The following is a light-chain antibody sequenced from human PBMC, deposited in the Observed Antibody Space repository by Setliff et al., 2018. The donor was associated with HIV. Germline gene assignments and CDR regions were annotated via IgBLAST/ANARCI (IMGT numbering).Light chain of an antibody. CDR3: TSHAGSNTYV. J-gene: IGLJ1*01. CDR2: EVS. Sequence: QSVLTQPASVSGSPGQSITISCTGTSSDVGGYNYVSWYQQHPGKAPKLMIYEVSNRPSGVSNRFSGSKSGNTASLTISGLQAEDEADYYCTSHAGSNTYVFGTGTKVTVL. CDR1: SSDVGGYNY. V-gene: IGLV2-14*01.